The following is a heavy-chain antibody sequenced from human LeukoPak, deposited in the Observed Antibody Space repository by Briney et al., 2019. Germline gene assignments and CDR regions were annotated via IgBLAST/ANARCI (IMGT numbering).Heavy chain of an antibody. CDR2: ISSSSSYI. V-gene: IGHV3-21*01. Sequence: GGSLRLSCAASGFTFSSYSMNWVRQAPGKGLEWVSSISSSSSYIYYADSVKGRFTISRDNAKNSLYLQMNSLRAEDTAVYYCARGLDCSSTSCYGLYAFDIWGQGTTVTVSS. D-gene: IGHD2-2*01. CDR1: GFTFSSYS. CDR3: ARGLDCSSTSCYGLYAFDI. J-gene: IGHJ3*02.